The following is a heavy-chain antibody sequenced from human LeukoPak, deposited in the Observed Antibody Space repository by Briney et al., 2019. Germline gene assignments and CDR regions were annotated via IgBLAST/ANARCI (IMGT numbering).Heavy chain of an antibody. J-gene: IGHJ3*02. Sequence: SETLSLTCTVSGGSISSSTYFGGWIRQPPGKGLEWIGSIYYYSGSTYYNPSLKSRVTISVDTSKNQFSLKLSSVTAADTAVYYCAREGRVRGIPSYFDIWGQGTMVTVSS. D-gene: IGHD3-10*01. V-gene: IGHV4-39*07. CDR1: GGSISSSTYF. CDR2: IYYYSGST. CDR3: AREGRVRGIPSYFDI.